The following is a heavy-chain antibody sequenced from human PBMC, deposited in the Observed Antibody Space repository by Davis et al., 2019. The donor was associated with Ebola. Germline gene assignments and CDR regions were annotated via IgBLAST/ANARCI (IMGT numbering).Heavy chain of an antibody. CDR1: GFTLTNYA. CDR2: VHGGNGNT. J-gene: IGHJ4*02. D-gene: IGHD6-19*01. V-gene: IGHV1-3*01. Sequence: ASVKVSCKASGFTLTNYAIHWVRQAPGQRLEWMGWVHGGNGNTKYSQRFQGRVTITTDTSASTAYLDLSSLRSDDTAVFYCARATFGYNSGWYADYWGPGSLVTVSS. CDR3: ARATFGYNSGWYADY.